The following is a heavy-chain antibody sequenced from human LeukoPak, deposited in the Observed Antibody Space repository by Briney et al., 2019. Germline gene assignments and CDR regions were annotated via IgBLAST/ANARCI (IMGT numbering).Heavy chain of an antibody. J-gene: IGHJ4*02. CDR3: ARDIHRTTTWYGTWDY. CDR2: ISLNNGGT. V-gene: IGHV1-2*02. Sequence: GASVKVSCKASGYTFTGHYIHWVRQAPGQGPEWMGWISLNNGGTKYAQNFQGRVTMTRDTSISTDYLELPRLISDDTAVYYCARDIHRTTTWYGTWDYWGQGTLVAVSS. CDR1: GYTFTGHY. D-gene: IGHD6-13*01.